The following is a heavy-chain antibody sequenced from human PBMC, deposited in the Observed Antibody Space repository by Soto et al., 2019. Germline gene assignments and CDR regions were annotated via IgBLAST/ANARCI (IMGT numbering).Heavy chain of an antibody. V-gene: IGHV3-53*01. CDR2: IRNDGSA. CDR1: GFSVTSFY. J-gene: IGHJ4*02. D-gene: IGHD2-15*01. CDR3: AKRRGAGGHFDY. Sequence: PGGSLRLSCVASGFSVTSFYMTWVRQAPGRGLEWVSLIRNDGSASYADSVKGRFTISRDNSKNTLSLQMNSLTAEDTAVYFCAKRRGAGGHFDYWGQGALVTVSS.